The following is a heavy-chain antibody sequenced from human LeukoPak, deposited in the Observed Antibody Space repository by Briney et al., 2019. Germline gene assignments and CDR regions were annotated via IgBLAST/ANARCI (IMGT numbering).Heavy chain of an antibody. Sequence: SETLSLTCTVSGGSISSGGYYWSWIRQPPGKGLEWIGYIYHSGSTYYNPSLKSRVTISVDRSKNQFSLKLSSVTAADTAVYYCARIVVPADNTYYFDYWGQGTLVTVSS. D-gene: IGHD2-2*01. CDR3: ARIVVPADNTYYFDY. CDR1: GGSISSGGYY. V-gene: IGHV4-30-2*01. CDR2: IYHSGST. J-gene: IGHJ4*02.